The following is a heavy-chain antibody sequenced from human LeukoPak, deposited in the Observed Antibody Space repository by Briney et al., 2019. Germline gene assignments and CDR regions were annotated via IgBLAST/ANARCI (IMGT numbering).Heavy chain of an antibody. CDR2: ISGSGGST. V-gene: IGHV3-23*01. J-gene: IGHJ4*02. Sequence: AGGSLRLSCAASGFTFSSYAMSWVRQAPGKGLEWVSAISGSGGSTYYADSVKGRFTISRDNSKNTLYLQMNSLRAEDTAVYYCARVNYYDSSGELDYWDQGTLVTVSS. CDR1: GFTFSSYA. D-gene: IGHD3-22*01. CDR3: ARVNYYDSSGELDY.